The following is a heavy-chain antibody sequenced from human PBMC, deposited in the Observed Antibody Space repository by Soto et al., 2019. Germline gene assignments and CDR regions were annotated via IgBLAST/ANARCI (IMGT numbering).Heavy chain of an antibody. J-gene: IGHJ6*02. CDR1: GYTFTSYY. CDR2: INPSGGST. V-gene: IGHV1-46*01. Sequence: ASVKGFCKASGYTFTSYYMHWVRQAPGQGLEWMGIINPSGGSTSYAQKFQGRVTMTRDTSTSTVYMELSSLRSEDTAVYYCARERVVVVSARHYGMDVWGQGTTVTVSS. CDR3: ARERVVVVSARHYGMDV. D-gene: IGHD2-15*01.